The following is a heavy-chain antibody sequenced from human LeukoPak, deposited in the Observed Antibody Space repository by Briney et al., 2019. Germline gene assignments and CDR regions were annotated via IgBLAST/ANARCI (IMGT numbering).Heavy chain of an antibody. CDR2: INPSGGST. V-gene: IGHV1-46*01. J-gene: IGHJ4*02. Sequence: ASVKVSCKASGYTFTSYYMHWVRQAPGQGLEWMGIINPSGGSTSYAQKFQGRATMTRDTSTSTVYMELSSLRSEDTAVYYCASGVTVTPTIDYWGQGTLVTVSS. CDR1: GYTFTSYY. CDR3: ASGVTVTPTIDY. D-gene: IGHD4-11*01.